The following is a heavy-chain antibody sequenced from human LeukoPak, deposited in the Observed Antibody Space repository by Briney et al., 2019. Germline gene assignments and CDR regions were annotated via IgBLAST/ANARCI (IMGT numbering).Heavy chain of an antibody. Sequence: PGGSLRLSCAASGFSVSNTYMSWVRQAPGKWLEWVSVIYSGDSGVSTYYADSVKGRFTISRHNSKNTLYLQMSSLRAEDTAVYFCARSAARLRYYYAMDVWGQGTTVTVCS. CDR3: ARSAARLRYYYAMDV. CDR2: IYSGDSGVST. V-gene: IGHV3-53*04. J-gene: IGHJ6*02. CDR1: GFSVSNTY. D-gene: IGHD6-6*01.